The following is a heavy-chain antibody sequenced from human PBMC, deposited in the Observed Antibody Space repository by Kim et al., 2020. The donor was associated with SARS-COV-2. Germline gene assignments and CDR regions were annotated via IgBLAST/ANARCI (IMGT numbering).Heavy chain of an antibody. Sequence: GGSLRLSCAASGFTFSNAWMSWVRQAPGKGLEWVGRIKSKTDGGTTDYAAPVKGRFTISRDDSKNTLYLQMNSLKTEDTAVYYCTTGGSPTWIQLWLGVYGMDVWGQGTTVTVSS. V-gene: IGHV3-15*01. D-gene: IGHD5-18*01. CDR1: GFTFSNAW. CDR3: TTGGSPTWIQLWLGVYGMDV. CDR2: IKSKTDGGTT. J-gene: IGHJ6*02.